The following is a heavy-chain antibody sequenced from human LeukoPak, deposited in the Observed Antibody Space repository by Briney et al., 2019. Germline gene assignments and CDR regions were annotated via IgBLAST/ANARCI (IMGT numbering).Heavy chain of an antibody. J-gene: IGHJ4*02. CDR2: VNPANGNA. CDR3: ARDGYDADGYLDY. Sequence: GATVKVSCKAPGYPFRSYVIHWLRQAPGQRLEWIGWVNPANGNAKYSQNFQGRVTITRDTSASVVYMELSSLTYEDTAVYYCARDGYDADGYLDYWGQGALVPVSP. V-gene: IGHV1-3*01. CDR1: GYPFRSYV. D-gene: IGHD5-12*01.